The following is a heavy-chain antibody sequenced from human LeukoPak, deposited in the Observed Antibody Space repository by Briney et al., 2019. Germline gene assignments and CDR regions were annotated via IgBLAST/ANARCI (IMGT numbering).Heavy chain of an antibody. D-gene: IGHD6-19*01. CDR3: AKDRRIAVAGVKNWYFDL. CDR2: ISGSGGST. CDR1: GFTFSSYA. V-gene: IGHV3-23*01. J-gene: IGHJ2*01. Sequence: PGGSLRLSCAASGFTFSSYAMSWVRQAPGKGLEWVSAISGSGGSTYYADSVKGRFTISRDNSKNTLYLQMNSLRAEDTAVYCCAKDRRIAVAGVKNWYFDLWGRGTLVTVSS.